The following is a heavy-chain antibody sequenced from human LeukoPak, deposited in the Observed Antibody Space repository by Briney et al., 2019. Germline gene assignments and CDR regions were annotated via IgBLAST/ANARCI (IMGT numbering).Heavy chain of an antibody. D-gene: IGHD6-19*01. V-gene: IGHV4-39*01. Sequence: PSETLSLTCTVSGGSISSSSYYWGWIRQPPGKGPEWIGSIYYSGSTYYNPSLKSRVTISVDTSKNRFSLKLSSVTAADTAVYYCASYSSGWTWFDYWGQGTLVTVSS. CDR1: GGSISSSSYY. J-gene: IGHJ4*01. CDR2: IYYSGST. CDR3: ASYSSGWTWFDY.